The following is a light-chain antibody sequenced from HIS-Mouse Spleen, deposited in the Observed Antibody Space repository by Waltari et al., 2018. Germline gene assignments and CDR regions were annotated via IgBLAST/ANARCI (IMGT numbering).Light chain of an antibody. V-gene: IGKV3-11*01. Sequence: EIVLKQSPATLSLSPGDRATLSCRASQSVSSYLAWYHQKPGQAPRLLIYDASNRSTGIPARFSGSGSGTDFTLTISSLEPEDFAVYYCQQRSNWPPLTFGGGTKVEIK. CDR2: DAS. J-gene: IGKJ4*01. CDR3: QQRSNWPPLT. CDR1: QSVSSY.